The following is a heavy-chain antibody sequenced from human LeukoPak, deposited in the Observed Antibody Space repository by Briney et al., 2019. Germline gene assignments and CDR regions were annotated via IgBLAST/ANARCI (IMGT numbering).Heavy chain of an antibody. Sequence: GGSLRLSCAASGFTFSSYSMNWVRQAPGKGLEWVSSISSSSSYIYYADSVKGRFTISRDNAKNSLYLQMNSLRAEDTAVYYCARDHCSGTSCGGFDCWGQGTLVTVSS. CDR2: ISSSSSYI. J-gene: IGHJ4*02. CDR3: ARDHCSGTSCGGFDC. D-gene: IGHD2-2*01. V-gene: IGHV3-21*01. CDR1: GFTFSSYS.